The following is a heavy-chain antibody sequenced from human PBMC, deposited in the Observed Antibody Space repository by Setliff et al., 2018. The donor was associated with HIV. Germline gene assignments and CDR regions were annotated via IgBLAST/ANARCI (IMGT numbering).Heavy chain of an antibody. J-gene: IGHJ4*02. D-gene: IGHD2-15*01. CDR1: GFTFDDYV. V-gene: IGHV3-43*01. Sequence: GGSLRLSCAASGFTFDDYVMHWVRQAPGKGLEWVSLIYWDGGNTFYADSVQGRFTISRDNNKNYLYLQMNSLTTEDTAFYYCAKSMGVGAAYSCFDHWGQGTLVTVSS. CDR3: AKSMGVGAAYSCFDH. CDR2: IYWDGGNT.